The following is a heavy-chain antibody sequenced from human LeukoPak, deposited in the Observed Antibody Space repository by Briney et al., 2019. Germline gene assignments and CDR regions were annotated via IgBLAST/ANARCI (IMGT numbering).Heavy chain of an antibody. V-gene: IGHV7-4-1*02. CDR2: INTNTGNP. CDR3: AKDRNYYDSSGYIYYFDY. J-gene: IGHJ4*02. CDR1: GYTFTSYA. D-gene: IGHD3-22*01. Sequence: ASVTVSCKASGYTFTSYAMNWVRQAPGQGLEWMGWINTNTGNPTYAQGFTGRFVFSLDTSVSTAYLQISSLKAEDTAVYYCAKDRNYYDSSGYIYYFDYWGQGTLVTVSS.